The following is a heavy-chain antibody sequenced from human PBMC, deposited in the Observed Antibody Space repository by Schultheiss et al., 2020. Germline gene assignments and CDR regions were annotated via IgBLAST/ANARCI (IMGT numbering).Heavy chain of an antibody. V-gene: IGHV3-33*05. CDR2: MSYDGSSK. CDR3: ARDPSFGAMDY. Sequence: GGSLRLSCAASGFTFSSYGMHWVRQAPGKGLEWVAFMSYDGSSKYYADSVRGRFTISRDNSKNTLYLQMNSLRAEDTAVYYCARDPSFGAMDYWGQGTLVTVYS. CDR1: GFTFSSYG. J-gene: IGHJ4*02. D-gene: IGHD3-16*01.